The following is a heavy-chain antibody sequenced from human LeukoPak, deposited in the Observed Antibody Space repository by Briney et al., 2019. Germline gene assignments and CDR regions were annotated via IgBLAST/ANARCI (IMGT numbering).Heavy chain of an antibody. Sequence: AETLSLTCSVSGGSISTYYWSWIRQPPGKGLEWIGYIYYSGSTNYNPSLKSRVTISVDTSKNQFSLKLSSVAAADTAVYYCARGYDYVWGSYRALGHWGQGTLVTVSS. CDR1: GGSISTYY. J-gene: IGHJ4*02. V-gene: IGHV4-59*01. D-gene: IGHD3-16*02. CDR2: IYYSGST. CDR3: ARGYDYVWGSYRALGH.